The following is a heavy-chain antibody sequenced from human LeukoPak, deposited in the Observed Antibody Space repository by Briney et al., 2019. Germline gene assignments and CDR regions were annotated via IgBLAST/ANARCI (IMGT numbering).Heavy chain of an antibody. D-gene: IGHD1-26*01. V-gene: IGHV1-2*02. CDR3: ARDREYSGSYINYYYMDV. Sequence: ASVSVSCKASGYTFTVYYMHWVRQAPGQGLEWMGWINPNSGGTNYAQKFQGRVTMTRDTSISTAYMELSRLRSDDTAVYYCARDREYSGSYINYYYMDVWGKGTTVTVSS. CDR2: INPNSGGT. J-gene: IGHJ6*03. CDR1: GYTFTVYY.